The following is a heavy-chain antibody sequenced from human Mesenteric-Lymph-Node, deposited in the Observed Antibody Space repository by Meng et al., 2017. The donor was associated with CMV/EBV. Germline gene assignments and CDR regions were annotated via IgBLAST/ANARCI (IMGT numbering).Heavy chain of an antibody. CDR1: GYAFIGYY. D-gene: IGHD3-22*01. Sequence: ASVKVSCKASGYAFIGYYVHWVRQVPGQGLEWMGWINPNSGVSDYAQKFQGRVTMTRDTSISTAYMELSGLRSDDTAVYYCARENADYDSSGRDLTPYYFDYWGQGTLVTVSS. V-gene: IGHV1-2*02. CDR2: INPNSGVS. CDR3: ARENADYDSSGRDLTPYYFDY. J-gene: IGHJ4*02.